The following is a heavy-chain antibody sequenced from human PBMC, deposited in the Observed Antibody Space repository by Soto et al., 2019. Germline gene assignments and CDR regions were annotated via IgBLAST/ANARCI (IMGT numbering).Heavy chain of an antibody. Sequence: QVQLVQSGAEVKKPGSSVKVSCKASGGPYNPHAISWVRQAPGQGLEWMAGIVPLFGVPDYARKFQGRVTSTADDSTTTAYMELRSLTSEDTATYYCAGQGVILSVPPRRDLSVWGQGTLVTVSS. CDR1: GGPYNPHA. CDR2: IVPLFGVP. CDR3: AGQGVILSVPPRRDLSV. J-gene: IGHJ4*02. D-gene: IGHD3-3*02. V-gene: IGHV1-69*01.